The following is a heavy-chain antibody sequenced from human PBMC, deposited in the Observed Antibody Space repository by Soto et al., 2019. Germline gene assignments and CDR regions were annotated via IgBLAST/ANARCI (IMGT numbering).Heavy chain of an antibody. CDR1: GFTLSSYH. CDR2: ISSSSSYI. Sequence: GGSLRLSCAASGFTLSSYHMDWVRQAPGKGLEWVSYISSSSSYIYYADSVKGRFTISRDNAKNSLHLQMNSLRAEDTAVYYCAREGIAARSVWGQGTTVTVSS. CDR3: AREGIAARSV. V-gene: IGHV3-21*05. J-gene: IGHJ6*02. D-gene: IGHD6-6*01.